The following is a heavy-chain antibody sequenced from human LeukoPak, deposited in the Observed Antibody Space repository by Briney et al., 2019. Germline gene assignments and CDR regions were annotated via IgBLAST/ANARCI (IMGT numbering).Heavy chain of an antibody. CDR1: GFTVSSNY. D-gene: IGHD6-19*01. Sequence: GGSLRLSCAASGFTVSSNYMSWVRQAPGKGLEWVSVIYSGGSTYYADSVKGRFTISRDNSKNTLYLQMNSLRAEDTAVYYCARYRGGESSGYFDYWGQGTLVTVSS. V-gene: IGHV3-66*01. CDR2: IYSGGST. CDR3: ARYRGGESSGYFDY. J-gene: IGHJ4*02.